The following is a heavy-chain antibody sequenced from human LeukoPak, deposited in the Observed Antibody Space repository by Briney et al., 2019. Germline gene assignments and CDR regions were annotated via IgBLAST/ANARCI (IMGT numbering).Heavy chain of an antibody. CDR2: IYYSGST. CDR1: GGSLSSSSYY. CDR3: ARHDIAVAAIDY. D-gene: IGHD6-19*01. J-gene: IGHJ4*02. V-gene: IGHV4-39*01. Sequence: PSETLSLTCTVSGGSLSSSSYYWGWLRQPPGTGLEWIGSIYYSGSTYYNPSLKSRVTISVDTSKNQFSLKLSSVTAADTAVYYCARHDIAVAAIDYWGQGTLVTVSS.